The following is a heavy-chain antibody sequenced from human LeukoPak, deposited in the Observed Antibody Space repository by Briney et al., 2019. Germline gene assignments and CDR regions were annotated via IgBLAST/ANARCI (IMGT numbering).Heavy chain of an antibody. CDR3: ASLLTYVTMDY. Sequence: AETLSLTCTVSGGSIGGSSYYWGWIRQPPGKGLEWIGSIYYSGSTYYNPSLKSRVTISVDTAKNQFSLKLSSVTAADTAVYYCASLLTYVTMDYWGQGTLVTVSS. CDR2: IYYSGST. V-gene: IGHV4-39*01. CDR1: GGSIGGSSYY. D-gene: IGHD2/OR15-2a*01. J-gene: IGHJ4*02.